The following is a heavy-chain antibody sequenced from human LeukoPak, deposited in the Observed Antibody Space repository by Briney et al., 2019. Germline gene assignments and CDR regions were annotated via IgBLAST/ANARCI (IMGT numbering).Heavy chain of an antibody. Sequence: GASVKVSCKASGYTFTSYGISWVRQAPGQGLEWMGWISAYNGNTNYAQKLQGRVTMTTDTSTSTAYMELRSLRSDDTAVYYCAREIYGSGSYYKTEVGWFDPWGQGTLVTVSS. CDR3: AREIYGSGSYYKTEVGWFDP. D-gene: IGHD3-10*01. J-gene: IGHJ5*02. CDR1: GYTFTSYG. CDR2: ISAYNGNT. V-gene: IGHV1-18*01.